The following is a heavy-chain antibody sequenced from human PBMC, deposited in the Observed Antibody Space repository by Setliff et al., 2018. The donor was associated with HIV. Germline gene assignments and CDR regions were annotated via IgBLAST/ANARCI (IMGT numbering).Heavy chain of an antibody. CDR3: ERACRSGYDYFHYFDY. Sequence: PSETLSLTCTVSGGSISSYYWSWIRQPPGKGLEWIGYIYYSGSTKYNPSLKSRVTISVDPSKNQFSLKLSSVTAADTAVYYCERACRSGYDYFHYFDYWGQGTLVTV. CDR2: IYYSGST. J-gene: IGHJ4*02. D-gene: IGHD5-12*01. CDR1: GGSISSYY. V-gene: IGHV4-59*01.